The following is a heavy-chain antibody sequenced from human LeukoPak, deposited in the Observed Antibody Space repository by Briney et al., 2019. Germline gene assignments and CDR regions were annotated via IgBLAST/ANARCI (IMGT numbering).Heavy chain of an antibody. CDR3: ARDNLTPIGSSWYGWFDP. CDR1: GYTFTSYG. CDR2: ISAYNGNT. D-gene: IGHD6-13*01. V-gene: IGHV1-18*01. J-gene: IGHJ5*02. Sequence: ASVKVSCKASGYTFTSYGIIWVRQAPGQGLEWMGWISAYNGNTNYAQKLQGRVTMTTDTSTSTAYMELRSLRSDDTAVYYCARDNLTPIGSSWYGWFDPWGQGTLVTVSS.